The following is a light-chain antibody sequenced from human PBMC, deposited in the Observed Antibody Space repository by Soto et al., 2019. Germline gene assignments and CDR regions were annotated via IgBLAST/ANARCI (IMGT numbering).Light chain of an antibody. Sequence: IPLTQSPSTLSASLCDSFTITCRASQNIRNWLAWYQQKPGKAPNPLIYDASSLKSGVPARFSGSGSGTEFTLTISSLQPDDFATYYCQQYNTYSTFGQGTRLENK. CDR2: DAS. V-gene: IGKV1-5*01. CDR1: QNIRNW. J-gene: IGKJ5*01. CDR3: QQYNTYST.